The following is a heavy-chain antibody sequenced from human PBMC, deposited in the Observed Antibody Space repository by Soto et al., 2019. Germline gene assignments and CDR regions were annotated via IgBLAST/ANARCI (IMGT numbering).Heavy chain of an antibody. V-gene: IGHV3-15*01. D-gene: IGHD5-12*01. CDR2: IKSKTDGGTT. CDR1: GFTFSNAW. J-gene: IGHJ4*02. Sequence: GGSLRLSCAASGFTFSNAWMSWVRQAPGKGLEWVGRIKSKTDGGTTDYAAPVKGRFTISRDDSKNTLYLQMNSLKTEDTAVYYCTTRYSGYDYPFDYWGQGTLVTVSS. CDR3: TTRYSGYDYPFDY.